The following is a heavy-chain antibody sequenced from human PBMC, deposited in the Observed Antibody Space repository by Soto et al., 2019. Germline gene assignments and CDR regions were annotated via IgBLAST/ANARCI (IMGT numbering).Heavy chain of an antibody. Sequence: EVQLLESGGGLVQPGESLRLSCAASGFTFSDYLMNWVRQAPGKGLEWVSDINKDGGTTQNADSVRGRFTISRDNSRNTLYLQMNSLRAEDTALYFCAKDFHWYGMDVWGQGTTVTVS. CDR2: INKDGGTT. V-gene: IGHV3-23*01. J-gene: IGHJ6*02. CDR1: GFTFSDYL. CDR3: AKDFHWYGMDV. D-gene: IGHD1-20*01.